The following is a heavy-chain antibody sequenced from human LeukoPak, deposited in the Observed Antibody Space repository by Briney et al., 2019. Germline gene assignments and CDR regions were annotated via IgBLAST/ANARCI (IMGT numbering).Heavy chain of an antibody. V-gene: IGHV4-39*07. Sequence: PSETLSLTCTVSGGSISSSSYYWGWIRQPPGKGLEWIGSIYYSGSTYYNPSLKSRVTISVDTSKNQFSLKLSSVTAADTAVYYCASYYDILTGYNNWFDPWGQGTLVTVSS. D-gene: IGHD3-9*01. J-gene: IGHJ5*02. CDR3: ASYYDILTGYNNWFDP. CDR2: IYYSGST. CDR1: GGSISSSSYY.